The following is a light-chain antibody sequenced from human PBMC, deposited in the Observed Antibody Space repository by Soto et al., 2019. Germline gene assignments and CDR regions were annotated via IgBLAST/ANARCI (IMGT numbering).Light chain of an antibody. CDR3: QQDNRYSWT. Sequence: DIQMTQSPSTLSASVGDRVTLTCRASQSISSWLAWYQQKPGHAPKLLIYDASSLESGVPSRFSGSGSGTEFTLTISSLQPDDFATYYCQQDNRYSWTFGQGTKVEIK. J-gene: IGKJ1*01. V-gene: IGKV1-5*01. CDR2: DAS. CDR1: QSISSW.